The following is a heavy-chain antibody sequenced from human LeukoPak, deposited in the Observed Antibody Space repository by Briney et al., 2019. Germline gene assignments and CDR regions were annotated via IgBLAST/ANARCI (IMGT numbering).Heavy chain of an antibody. D-gene: IGHD2-15*01. J-gene: IGHJ6*02. V-gene: IGHV1-69*13. CDR2: IIPIFGTA. Sequence: SVKVSCKASGGTFSSYAISWVRQAPGQGLEWMGGIIPIFGTANYAQKFQGRVTITADESTSTAYMELSSLRSGDTAVYYCASGALGYCSGGSCYSGPRYYYYGMDVWGQGTTVTVSS. CDR3: ASGALGYCSGGSCYSGPRYYYYGMDV. CDR1: GGTFSSYA.